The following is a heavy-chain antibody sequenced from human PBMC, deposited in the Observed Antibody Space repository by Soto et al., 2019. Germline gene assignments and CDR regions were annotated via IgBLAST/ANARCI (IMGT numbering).Heavy chain of an antibody. Sequence: QVQLVESGGGVVQPGRSLRLSCAASGFTFSTYGMHWVRQAPGKGLEWVAVIWYDGNNKYYADSVKGRFTISRDNSKKTLYLHMNSLRAEDTAVYYCARTNSHWYFDLWGCGTLVTVSS. CDR1: GFTFSTYG. CDR3: ARTNSHWYFDL. D-gene: IGHD1-1*01. V-gene: IGHV3-33*01. CDR2: IWYDGNNK. J-gene: IGHJ2*01.